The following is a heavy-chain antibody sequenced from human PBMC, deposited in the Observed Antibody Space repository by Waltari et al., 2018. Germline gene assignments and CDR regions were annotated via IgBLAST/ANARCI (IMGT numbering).Heavy chain of an antibody. CDR1: GFTFRNYA. CDR3: AKPKLAAVPYNFYFDS. J-gene: IGHJ4*02. Sequence: EVQLLESGGGLVQPGGSLRLSCEASGFTFRNYAMCWVRQAPGKGLVWVPDITGSGDSTHYADSVKGRFTISRDNSKNTVCLQMNSLGVADTAVYYCAKPKLAAVPYNFYFDSWGQGTLVTVSS. D-gene: IGHD6-13*01. CDR2: ITGSGDST. V-gene: IGHV3-23*01.